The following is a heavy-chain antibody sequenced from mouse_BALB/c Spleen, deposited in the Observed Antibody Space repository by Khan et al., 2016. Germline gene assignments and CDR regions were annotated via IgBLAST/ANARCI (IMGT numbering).Heavy chain of an antibody. J-gene: IGHJ4*01. D-gene: IGHD2-5*01. CDR3: TRSAYSNHPYYAMDY. Sequence: QVQLKQSGTELVRPGASVKLSCKASGYSFTRYWMNWVKQRPGQGLEWIGMIHPSDSESRLNQKFKDKATLTVDNSSSIAYMQLSSPTSEDSAVYYCTRSAYSNHPYYAMDYWGQGTSVTVSS. CDR1: GYSFTRYW. CDR2: IHPSDSES. V-gene: IGHV1-61*01.